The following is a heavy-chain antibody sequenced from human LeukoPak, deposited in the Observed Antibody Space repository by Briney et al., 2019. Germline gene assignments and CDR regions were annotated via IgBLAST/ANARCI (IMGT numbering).Heavy chain of an antibody. J-gene: IGHJ5*02. CDR3: ARARIKRITMVRGVFNWFDP. CDR2: ISAYNGNT. Sequence: ASVKVSCTASGYTFTSYGISWVRQAPGQGLEWMGWISAYNGNTNYAQKLQGRVTMTTDTSTSTAYMELSSLRSEDTAVYYCARARIKRITMVRGVFNWFDPWGQGTLVTVSS. CDR1: GYTFTSYG. V-gene: IGHV1-18*01. D-gene: IGHD3-10*01.